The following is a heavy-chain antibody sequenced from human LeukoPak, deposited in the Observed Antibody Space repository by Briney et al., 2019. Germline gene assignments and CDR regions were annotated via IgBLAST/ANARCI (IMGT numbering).Heavy chain of an antibody. CDR1: GGTFSSYG. J-gene: IGHJ4*02. D-gene: IGHD3-22*01. CDR2: SIPIFGIA. CDR3: ASAPSGYDSSGYYPEFDY. Sequence: SVKVCCKASGGTFSSYGISWVGQAPGQGLEWMGRSIPIFGIANYAQKFQGRVTITADKSTSTAYMELSSLRSEDTAVYYCASAPSGYDSSGYYPEFDYWGLGTLVTVSS. V-gene: IGHV1-69*04.